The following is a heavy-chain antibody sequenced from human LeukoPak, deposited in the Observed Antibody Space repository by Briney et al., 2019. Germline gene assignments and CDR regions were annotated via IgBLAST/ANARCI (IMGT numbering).Heavy chain of an antibody. D-gene: IGHD2-8*01. CDR1: GFTFGDYA. J-gene: IGHJ4*02. CDR2: IRSKAYGGTT. CDR3: ASQYCTDGICSMGFDY. Sequence: PGGSLRLSCTASGFTFGDYAMSWFRQAPGKGLEWVGFIRSKAYGGTTEYAASVKGRFTISRDDSKSIAYLQMNSLRAEDTAVYYCASQYCTDGICSMGFDYWGQGTLVTVSS. V-gene: IGHV3-49*03.